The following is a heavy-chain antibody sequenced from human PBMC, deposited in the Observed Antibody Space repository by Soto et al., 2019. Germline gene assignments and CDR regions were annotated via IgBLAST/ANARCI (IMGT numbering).Heavy chain of an antibody. Sequence: ASVKVSCKASGYTFTSYAMHWVRQAPGQRLEWMGWINAGNGNTKYSQKFQGRVTITRDTSASTAYMELSSLRSEDTAVYYCAKQELLMHYYSGMHVWGHGPKVTVS. CDR3: AKQELLMHYYSGMHV. V-gene: IGHV1-3*01. D-gene: IGHD3-10*01. CDR1: GYTFTSYA. J-gene: IGHJ6*02. CDR2: INAGNGNT.